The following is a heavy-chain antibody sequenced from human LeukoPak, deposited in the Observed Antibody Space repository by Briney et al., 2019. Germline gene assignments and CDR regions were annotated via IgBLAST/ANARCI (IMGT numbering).Heavy chain of an antibody. J-gene: IGHJ4*02. CDR3: ARQGIEYSSSF. CDR2: IYHSGST. D-gene: IGHD6-6*01. Sequence: TSETLSLTCAVSGYSISSGYYWGWNRQPPGKRLERIGSIYHSGSTYYNPSLKSRVTISVGTSKNQFSLKLSSVTAADTAVYYCARQGIEYSSSFWGQGTLVTVSS. V-gene: IGHV4-38-2*01. CDR1: GYSISSGYY.